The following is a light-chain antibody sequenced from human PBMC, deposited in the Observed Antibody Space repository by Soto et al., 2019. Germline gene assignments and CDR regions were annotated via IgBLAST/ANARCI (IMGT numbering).Light chain of an antibody. V-gene: IGKV1-27*01. Sequence: DIQMTQYPSSLSASVGDRVTITCRASQGISNYLAWYHQNPGKVPKLLIYAASTLQSGVPSRFSGSGSGTDFTLTNSSLQPEDVATYYCQKYAGTFGQGTKVEIK. CDR2: AAS. J-gene: IGKJ1*01. CDR3: QKYAGT. CDR1: QGISNY.